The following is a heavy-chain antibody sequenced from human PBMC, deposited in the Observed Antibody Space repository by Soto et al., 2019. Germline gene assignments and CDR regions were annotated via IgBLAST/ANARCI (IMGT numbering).Heavy chain of an antibody. D-gene: IGHD1-7*01. Sequence: QVQVKESGPGLVKPSETLSLTFTVSGGSITDYSWSWIRQSAGKGLEWLGRISINGNSHYHTSLRSRVTMSIETYKNQFSLNLRSVTAGDTAVYYCARESGDNWTYEVDWGQGTLVTVSS. V-gene: IGHV4-4*07. CDR1: GGSITDYS. CDR2: ISINGNS. J-gene: IGHJ4*02. CDR3: ARESGDNWTYEVD.